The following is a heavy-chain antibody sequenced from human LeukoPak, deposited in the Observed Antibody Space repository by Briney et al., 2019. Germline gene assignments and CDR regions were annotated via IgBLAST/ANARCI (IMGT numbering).Heavy chain of an antibody. D-gene: IGHD3-22*01. CDR1: GFTFNGYG. Sequence: GGSLRLSCVASGFTFNGYGMSWVRQAPGKGLEWVSGVNWNGGSTGYADSVKGRFTISRDNAKNSLYLQMNSLRAEDTALYYCARDSYYDNSGGAFDIWGQGTMVTVSS. J-gene: IGHJ3*02. CDR2: VNWNGGST. CDR3: ARDSYYDNSGGAFDI. V-gene: IGHV3-20*04.